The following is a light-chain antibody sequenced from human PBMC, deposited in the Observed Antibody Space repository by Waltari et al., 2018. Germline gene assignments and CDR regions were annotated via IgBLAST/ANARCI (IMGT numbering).Light chain of an antibody. CDR3: QSYDSSLYV. J-gene: IGLJ1*01. CDR1: SSNNGAGYD. Sequence: QSVLTQPPSVSGAPGQRVTISCTGSSSNNGAGYDVHWYQNLPGTAPKPLIYGNSNRPSGVPDRFSGSKSGTSASLAITGLQAEDEADYYCQSYDSSLYVFGTGTKVTVL. CDR2: GNS. V-gene: IGLV1-40*01.